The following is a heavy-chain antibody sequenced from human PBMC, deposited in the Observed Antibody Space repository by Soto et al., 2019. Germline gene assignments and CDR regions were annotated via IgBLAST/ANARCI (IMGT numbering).Heavy chain of an antibody. CDR2: ISSSSSTI. D-gene: IGHD4-4*01. CDR3: ARETTVSSYYMDV. J-gene: IGHJ6*03. V-gene: IGHV3-48*01. CDR1: GFTFSNSS. Sequence: WGSLRLSCAASGFTFSNSSMNWVRQAPGKGLEWVSGISSSSSTIYYADSVKGRFTISRDNAKNSLYLQMNSLRAEDTSVYYCARETTVSSYYMDVWRKGTTVTVSS.